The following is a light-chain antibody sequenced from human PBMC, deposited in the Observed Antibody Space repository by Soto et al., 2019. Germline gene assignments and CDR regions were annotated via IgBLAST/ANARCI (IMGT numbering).Light chain of an antibody. J-gene: IGKJ1*01. Sequence: EIVLTQSPGTLSLSPGERATLSCRASQSVSSSYLAWYQQKPGQAPRLLIYGASSRATGIPDRFSGSGSGTDFTLTISRLEPEDFAVYYCQHYNTWPWTFGQGTKVEV. CDR1: QSVSSSY. CDR3: QHYNTWPWT. CDR2: GAS. V-gene: IGKV3-20*01.